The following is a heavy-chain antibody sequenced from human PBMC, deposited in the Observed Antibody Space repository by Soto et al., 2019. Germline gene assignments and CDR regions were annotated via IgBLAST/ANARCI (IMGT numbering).Heavy chain of an antibody. CDR3: ATSGYCTNGVCPVFDY. CDR2: LIPIFGTA. Sequence: SVKVSCKASGGTFSSYAISWVRQAPGQGLEWMGGLIPIFGTANYAQKFQGRVTITADESTSTAYMQLSSLRSEDTAGYYCATSGYCTNGVCPVFDYWGQGTLVTV. CDR1: GGTFSSYA. J-gene: IGHJ4*02. V-gene: IGHV1-69*13. D-gene: IGHD2-8*01.